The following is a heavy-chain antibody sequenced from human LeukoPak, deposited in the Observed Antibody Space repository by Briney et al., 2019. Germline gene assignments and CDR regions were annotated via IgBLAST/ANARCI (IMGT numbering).Heavy chain of an antibody. V-gene: IGHV4-59*01. CDR1: GGSISSYY. CDR2: IYYSGST. Sequence: ETESLICTVSGGSISSYYWSWIRQPPGKGLEWIGYIYYSGSTNYNASLTNRVTISVDTSKNQFSLKLSSVTAADTAVYYCAREVGYCSGGSCYSYFDYWGQGTVDRVSS. J-gene: IGHJ4*02. CDR3: AREVGYCSGGSCYSYFDY. D-gene: IGHD2-15*01.